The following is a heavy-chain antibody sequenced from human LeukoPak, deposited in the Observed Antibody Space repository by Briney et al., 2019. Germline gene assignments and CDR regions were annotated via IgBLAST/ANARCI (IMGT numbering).Heavy chain of an antibody. J-gene: IGHJ4*02. CDR2: IYPGDSDT. D-gene: IGHD6-19*01. CDR3: AREAEDSSGPSYYFDY. Sequence: GESLKISCEGSGYTFTSYWTAWVRQMPGKGLEWMGIIYPGDSDTRYSPSFQGQVTISADKSISTAYLQWSSLRSDDTAVYYCAREAEDSSGPSYYFDYWGQGTLVTVSS. V-gene: IGHV5-51*01. CDR1: GYTFTSYW.